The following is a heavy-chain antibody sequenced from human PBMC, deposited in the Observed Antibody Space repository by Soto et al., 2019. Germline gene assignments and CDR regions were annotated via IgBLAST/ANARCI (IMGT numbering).Heavy chain of an antibody. CDR1: GFTFSTYW. J-gene: IGHJ6*02. CDR3: AKYKGYCTNGVCYHPPHGMDV. V-gene: IGHV3-30*18. Sequence: PGGSLRLSCAASGFTFSTYWMHWVRQAPGKGLEWVLVISYDGSNKYYADSVKGRFTISRDNSKNSLYLQMNSLRAEDTAVYYCAKYKGYCTNGVCYHPPHGMDVWGQGTTVTVSS. CDR2: ISYDGSNK. D-gene: IGHD2-8*01.